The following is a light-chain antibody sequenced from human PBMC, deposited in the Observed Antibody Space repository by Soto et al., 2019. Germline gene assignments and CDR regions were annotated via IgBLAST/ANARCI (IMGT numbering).Light chain of an antibody. CDR2: KAS. Sequence: DIPMTQSPSTLSASVGDRVTITCRASQSISSWLAWYQQKPGKAPQILIYKASSLETGVPSRFSGSGSGTEFTLTISSLQPDDFATYYCQQYNSWWTFGQGTKVEFK. J-gene: IGKJ1*01. CDR3: QQYNSWWT. V-gene: IGKV1-5*03. CDR1: QSISSW.